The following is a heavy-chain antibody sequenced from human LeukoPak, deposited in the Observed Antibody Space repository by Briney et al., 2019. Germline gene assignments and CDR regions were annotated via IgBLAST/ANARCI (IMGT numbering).Heavy chain of an antibody. CDR1: GGSISSYY. CDR2: IYYSGST. J-gene: IGHJ4*02. V-gene: IGHV4-59*08. Sequence: SETLSLTCTVSGGSISSYYWSWIRQPPGKGLEWIGYIYYSGSTTYNPSLKSRVTISVDTSKNQFSLKLSSVTAADTAVYYCASTRGTRFDYWGQGTLVTVSS. D-gene: IGHD2-15*01. CDR3: ASTRGTRFDY.